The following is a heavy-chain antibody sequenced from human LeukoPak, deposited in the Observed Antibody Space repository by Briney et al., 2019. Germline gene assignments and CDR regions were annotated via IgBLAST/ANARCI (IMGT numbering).Heavy chain of an antibody. CDR2: VDPEDGET. J-gene: IGHJ3*02. CDR3: ATDRHGSGSYYNVINAFDI. V-gene: IGHV1-24*01. Sequence: ASVKVSCKVSGYTLTELSMHWVRQAPGKGLEWMGGVDPEDGETIYAQKFQGRVTMTEDTSTDTAYMELSSLRSEDTAVYYCATDRHGSGSYYNVINAFDIWGQGTMVTVSS. D-gene: IGHD3-10*01. CDR1: GYTLTELS.